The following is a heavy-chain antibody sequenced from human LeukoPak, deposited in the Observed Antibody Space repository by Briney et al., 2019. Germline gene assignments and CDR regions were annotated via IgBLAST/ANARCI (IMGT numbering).Heavy chain of an antibody. Sequence: SETLSLTCAVYGGSFSGYYWSWIRQPPGKGLEWIGEINHSGSTNYSPSLKSRVTISVDTSKNQFSLKLSSVTAADTAVYYCARMHYYDSSGHNWFDPWGQGTLVTVSS. J-gene: IGHJ5*02. CDR3: ARMHYYDSSGHNWFDP. D-gene: IGHD3-22*01. CDR1: GGSFSGYY. V-gene: IGHV4-34*01. CDR2: INHSGST.